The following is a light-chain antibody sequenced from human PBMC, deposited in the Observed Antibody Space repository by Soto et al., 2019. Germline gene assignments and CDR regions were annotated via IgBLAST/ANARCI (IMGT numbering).Light chain of an antibody. Sequence: SYELTQPPSVSVSPGQTARITCSGEALPKQYAYWYQERPGQAPALVIYKDTERPSGIPERFSGSSSGTKATLTISGVQAEDEADYYCQSADSSGTYHVVFGGGTKLTVL. CDR1: ALPKQY. CDR2: KDT. CDR3: QSADSSGTYHVV. V-gene: IGLV3-25*03. J-gene: IGLJ2*01.